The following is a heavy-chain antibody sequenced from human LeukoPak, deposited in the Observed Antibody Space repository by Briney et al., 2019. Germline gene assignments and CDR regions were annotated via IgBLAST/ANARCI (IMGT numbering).Heavy chain of an antibody. V-gene: IGHV3-9*01. Sequence: GGSLRLSCAASGFTFDDYAMHWVRQAPGKGLEWVSGISWNSGSIGYADSVKGRFTISRDNAKNSLYLQMNSLRAEDTAVYYCARDKRSGAIWGQGTLVTVSS. CDR2: ISWNSGSI. CDR1: GFTFDDYA. CDR3: ARDKRSGAI. D-gene: IGHD3-10*01. J-gene: IGHJ4*02.